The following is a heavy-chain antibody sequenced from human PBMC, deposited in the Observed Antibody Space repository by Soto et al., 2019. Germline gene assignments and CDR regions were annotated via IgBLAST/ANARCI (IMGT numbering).Heavy chain of an antibody. Sequence: GGSLRLCWAASVFNFSSHWMSRVRQAPGKGLEWVANIKQDGSEKYYADSVKGRFTISRDNSKNTLYLQMNSLQAEDTAVYYCAKGCGGDCYSGVQYWGQGTLVTVSS. D-gene: IGHD2-21*02. CDR2: IKQDGSEK. CDR3: AKGCGGDCYSGVQY. CDR1: VFNFSSHW. J-gene: IGHJ4*02. V-gene: IGHV3-7*03.